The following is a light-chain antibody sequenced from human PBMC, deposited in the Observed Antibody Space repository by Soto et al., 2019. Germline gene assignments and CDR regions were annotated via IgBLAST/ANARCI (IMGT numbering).Light chain of an antibody. CDR2: AAS. CDR3: QKYSSVPV. Sequence: DIQMTQSPLSLSASVGGRVTITCRASQDIRNFVAWYQQKPGQAPKLLIYAASTLQSGVPSRFSGSGSGTDFTLTINSLQPEDVATYSCQKYSSVPVFGPGTKVEIK. CDR1: QDIRNF. J-gene: IGKJ3*01. V-gene: IGKV1-27*01.